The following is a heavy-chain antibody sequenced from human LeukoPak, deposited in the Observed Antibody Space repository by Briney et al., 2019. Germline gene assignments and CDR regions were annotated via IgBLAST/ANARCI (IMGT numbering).Heavy chain of an antibody. CDR2: IYYSGST. CDR1: GGSISSGGYY. J-gene: IGHJ4*02. Sequence: PSETLFLTCTVSGGSISSGGYYWSWIRQHPGKGLEWIGYIYYSGSTYYNPSLKSRVTISVDTSKNQFSLKLSSVTAADTAVYYCARGRRVYGSGSYYRVNYFDYWGQGTLVTVSS. D-gene: IGHD3-10*01. V-gene: IGHV4-31*03. CDR3: ARGRRVYGSGSYYRVNYFDY.